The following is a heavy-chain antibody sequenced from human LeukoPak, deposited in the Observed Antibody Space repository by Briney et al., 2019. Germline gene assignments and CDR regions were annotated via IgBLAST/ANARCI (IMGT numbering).Heavy chain of an antibody. D-gene: IGHD3-22*01. J-gene: IGHJ5*02. CDR3: AREYDSSWPS. V-gene: IGHV3-23*01. CDR1: GFSFRTYA. CDR2: ISDNSAKT. Sequence: GGSLRLSCAASGFSFRTYAMSWVRQAPGKGLEWVSAISDNSAKTYYADSVKGRFTISRDSSKNTLFVQMNSLRAEDTAIYYCAREYDSSWPSWGPGTLVTVSS.